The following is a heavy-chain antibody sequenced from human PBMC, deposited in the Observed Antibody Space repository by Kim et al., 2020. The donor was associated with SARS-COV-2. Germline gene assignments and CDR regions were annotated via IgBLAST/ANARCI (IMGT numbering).Heavy chain of an antibody. CDR1: GFTFSNAW. J-gene: IGHJ1*01. CDR2: IKSKTDGGTT. D-gene: IGHD6-13*01. CDR3: TTDAGSSWIEYFQH. Sequence: GGSLRLSCAASGFTFSNAWMSWVRQAPGKGLEWVGRIKSKTDGGTTDYAAPVKGRFTISRDDSKNTLYLQMNSLKTEDTAVYYCTTDAGSSWIEYFQHWGQGTLVTVSS. V-gene: IGHV3-15*01.